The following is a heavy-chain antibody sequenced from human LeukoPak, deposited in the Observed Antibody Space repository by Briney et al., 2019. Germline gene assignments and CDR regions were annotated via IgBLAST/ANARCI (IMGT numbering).Heavy chain of an antibody. D-gene: IGHD2-2*01. CDR1: GFTFSSYS. CDR3: ANHLACGSTSCPPFDD. J-gene: IGHJ4*02. CDR2: SSGSSSTT. V-gene: IGHV3-48*01. Sequence: GSLRLSCAASGFTFSSYSINWVRQAPGEGLERVPYSSGSSSTTYYADSVKGRFTISRDNAKNSLYLQMNSLRAEDTAVYYCANHLACGSTSCPPFDDWGQGTLVTVSS.